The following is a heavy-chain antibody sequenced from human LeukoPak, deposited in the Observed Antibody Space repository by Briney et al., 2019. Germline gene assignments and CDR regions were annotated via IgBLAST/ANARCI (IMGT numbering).Heavy chain of an antibody. CDR1: GFTFSSYA. Sequence: RGSLRLSCAASGFTFSSYAMHWVRQAPGKGLEWVSAIRSGGENTYYADSVRGRFTISRDNSRGTLSLQMNSLRAEDTAVYFCAILSWDGRGSFYWGQGTLVTVSS. J-gene: IGHJ4*02. V-gene: IGHV3-23*01. CDR3: AILSWDGRGSFY. CDR2: IRSGGENT. D-gene: IGHD2/OR15-2a*01.